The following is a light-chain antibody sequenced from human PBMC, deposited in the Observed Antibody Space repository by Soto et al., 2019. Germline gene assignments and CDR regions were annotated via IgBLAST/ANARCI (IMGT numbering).Light chain of an antibody. V-gene: IGLV1-40*01. J-gene: IGLJ1*01. Sequence: QSVLTQPPSVSGAPGQRVTISCTGSSSNIGAYYDVHWYQQLPGTAPKLLIFGNSNRPSGVPDRFSGSKSGTSASLAITGLQAEDEADYYCQSYDSSLSGYVFGTGTKVT. CDR3: QSYDSSLSGYV. CDR1: SSNIGAYYD. CDR2: GNS.